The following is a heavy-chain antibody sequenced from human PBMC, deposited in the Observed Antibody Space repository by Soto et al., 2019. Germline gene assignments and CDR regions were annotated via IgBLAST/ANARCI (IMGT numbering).Heavy chain of an antibody. CDR2: IIPVSGTP. D-gene: IGHD3-10*01. CDR3: AITPGGSHHALYLMDV. CDR1: GESFSDFA. J-gene: IGHJ6*02. Sequence: QVQLVQSGAEVRKPGSSVKVSCKSSGESFSDFAISWVRQAPGKGLEWMGGIIPVSGTPNYAQRFQGRVLITADVSTTTAYMDLTNLRYEDTAVYYCAITPGGSHHALYLMDVWGQGTTVTVSS. V-gene: IGHV1-69*19.